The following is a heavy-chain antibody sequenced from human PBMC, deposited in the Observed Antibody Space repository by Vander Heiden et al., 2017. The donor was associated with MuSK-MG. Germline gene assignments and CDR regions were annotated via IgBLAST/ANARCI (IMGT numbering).Heavy chain of an antibody. D-gene: IGHD3-10*01. CDR1: GYTSTSYD. CDR2: MNPNSGNT. CDR3: ARGTLWFGEPSDAFDI. V-gene: IGHV1-8*01. Sequence: QVQLVQSGAEVKKPGASVKVSCKASGYTSTSYDIHWVRQATGQGLEWMGWMNPNSGNTGYAQKFQGRVTMTRNISISTAYMELSSLRSEDTAVYYCARGTLWFGEPSDAFDIWGQGTMVTVSS. J-gene: IGHJ3*02.